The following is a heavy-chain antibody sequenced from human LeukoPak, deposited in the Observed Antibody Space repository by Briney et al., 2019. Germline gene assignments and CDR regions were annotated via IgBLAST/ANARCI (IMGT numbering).Heavy chain of an antibody. V-gene: IGHV5-51*01. Sequence: GESLKISCKGSGYSFTSYWIGWVRQMPGKGLEWMGIIYPGDSDTRYSPSFQGQVTISADKSISTAYLQWSSLKASDTAMYYCARLPQVAVADSNFVYWGQGTLVTVSS. CDR2: IYPGDSDT. CDR3: ARLPQVAVADSNFVY. J-gene: IGHJ4*02. D-gene: IGHD6-19*01. CDR1: GYSFTSYW.